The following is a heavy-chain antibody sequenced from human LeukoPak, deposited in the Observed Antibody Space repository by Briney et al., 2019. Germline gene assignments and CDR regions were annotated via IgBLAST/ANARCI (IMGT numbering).Heavy chain of an antibody. CDR3: TRGVATYGY. CDR1: GFTFGDYA. Sequence: GGSLRLSCTASGFTFGDYAMSWVRQAPGKGLEWVGFIRSKAYGGTTEYAASVKGRFTISRDDSKTIAYLQMNSLKTEDTAVYYCTRGVATYGYRGQGTLVTVSS. V-gene: IGHV3-49*04. D-gene: IGHD5-12*01. CDR2: IRSKAYGGTT. J-gene: IGHJ4*02.